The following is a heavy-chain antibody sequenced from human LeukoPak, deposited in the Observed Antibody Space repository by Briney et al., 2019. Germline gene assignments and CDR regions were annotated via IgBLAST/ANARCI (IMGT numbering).Heavy chain of an antibody. Sequence: SETLSLTCAVYGGSFSGYYWSWIRQPPGKGLEWIGEINHSGSTNYNPSLKSRVTISVDTSKNQFSLKLSSVTAADTAVYYCARGPRITIFGTNQRDYYYGMDVWGQGTTVTVSS. CDR1: GGSFSGYY. V-gene: IGHV4-34*01. D-gene: IGHD3-3*01. CDR3: ARGPRITIFGTNQRDYYYGMDV. J-gene: IGHJ6*02. CDR2: INHSGST.